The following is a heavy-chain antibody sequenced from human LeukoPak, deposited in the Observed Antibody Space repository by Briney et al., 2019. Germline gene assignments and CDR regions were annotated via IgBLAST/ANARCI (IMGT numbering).Heavy chain of an antibody. CDR3: ARESGSGWFSRFDP. Sequence: SETLSLTCTVSGGSISSGGYYWSWIRQHPGKGLEWIGYIYYSGSTNYNPSLKSRVTMSVDTSKKQFSLKLSSVTAADTAVYYCARESGSGWFSRFDPWGQGTLVTVSS. CDR2: IYYSGST. D-gene: IGHD3-22*01. V-gene: IGHV4-61*08. J-gene: IGHJ5*02. CDR1: GGSISSGGYY.